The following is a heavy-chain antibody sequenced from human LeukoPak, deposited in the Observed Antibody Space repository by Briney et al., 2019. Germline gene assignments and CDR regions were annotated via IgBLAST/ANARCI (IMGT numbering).Heavy chain of an antibody. V-gene: IGHV1-2*02. CDR1: GYTFTGYY. J-gene: IGHJ6*03. D-gene: IGHD4-17*01. CDR3: VRDPTVTTEIYYYYYMDV. CDR2: INPNSGGT. Sequence: ASVKVSCKASGYTFTGYYMHWVRQAPGQGLEWMGWINPNSGGTNYAQKFQGRVTMTRDTSISTAYMELSRLRSDDTAVYYCVRDPTVTTEIYYYYYMDVWGKGTTVTISS.